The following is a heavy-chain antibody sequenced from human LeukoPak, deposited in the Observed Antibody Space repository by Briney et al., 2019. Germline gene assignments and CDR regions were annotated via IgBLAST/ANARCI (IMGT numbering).Heavy chain of an antibody. CDR2: ISYDRSNK. CDR1: GFTFSSYA. V-gene: IGHV3-30-3*01. D-gene: IGHD1-26*01. Sequence: GGSLRLSCAASGFTFSSYAMHWVRQAPGKGLEWVSVISYDRSNKYYADSVKGRFTISRDNYKNTLYLQMNSLRAEDTAVYFCARAGGSFLLYFDYWGQGTLVTVSS. J-gene: IGHJ4*02. CDR3: ARAGGSFLLYFDY.